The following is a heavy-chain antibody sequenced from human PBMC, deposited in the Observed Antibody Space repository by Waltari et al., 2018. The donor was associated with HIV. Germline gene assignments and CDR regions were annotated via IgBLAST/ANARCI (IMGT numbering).Heavy chain of an antibody. V-gene: IGHV3-20*04. CDR1: GFTFDDYG. D-gene: IGHD6-13*01. Sequence: VQLVESGGQVIRPGGSLRLSCAASGFTFDDYGMNWVRQVPGRGVGGVCGCNLNGCGTGVSGAVVGRVTISGDNARKAVHLQMHSLRVDDTAIYYCVRGFREGHESSWFLMWFESWGPGTPVIVST. J-gene: IGHJ5*01. CDR3: VRGFREGHESSWFLMWFES. CDR2: CNLNGCGT.